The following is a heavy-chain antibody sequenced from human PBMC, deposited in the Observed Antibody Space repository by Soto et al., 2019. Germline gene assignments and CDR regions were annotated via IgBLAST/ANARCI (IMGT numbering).Heavy chain of an antibody. D-gene: IGHD6-13*01. CDR2: IYGGGST. V-gene: IGHV3-66*01. J-gene: IGHJ4*02. Sequence: GSLRLSCAASGFTVSSNYMSWVRQAPGKGLEWVSVIYGGGSTYYADSVKGRFTISRDNSKNTLYLQMNSLRAEDTAVYYCARVGDSSSWYGVLDYWGQGTLVTVSS. CDR3: ARVGDSSSWYGVLDY. CDR1: GFTVSSNY.